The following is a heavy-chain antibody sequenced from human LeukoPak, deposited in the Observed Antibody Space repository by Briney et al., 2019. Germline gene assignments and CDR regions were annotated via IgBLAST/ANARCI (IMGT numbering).Heavy chain of an antibody. CDR2: ISSSGSTI. J-gene: IGHJ4*02. Sequence: GGSLRLSCAASGFTFSSYEMNWARQAPGKGLEWVSYISSSGSTIYYADSVKGRFTISRDNAKNSLYLQMNSLRAEDTAVYYCARGRKGLERRPFDYWGQGTLVTVSS. V-gene: IGHV3-48*03. D-gene: IGHD1-1*01. CDR1: GFTFSSYE. CDR3: ARGRKGLERRPFDY.